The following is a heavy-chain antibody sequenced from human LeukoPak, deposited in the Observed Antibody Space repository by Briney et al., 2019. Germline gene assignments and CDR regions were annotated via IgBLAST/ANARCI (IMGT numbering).Heavy chain of an antibody. CDR3: ARDRRGQAGIDY. V-gene: IGHV4-61*08. CDR2: IYYSGST. D-gene: IGHD6-13*01. CDR1: GGSISSGDYY. J-gene: IGHJ4*02. Sequence: PSQTLSLTCTVSGGSISSGDYYWSWIRQPPGKGLEWIGYIYYSGSTNYNPSLKSRVTISVDTSKNQFSLKLSSVTAADTAVYYCARDRRGQAGIDYWGQGTLVTVSS.